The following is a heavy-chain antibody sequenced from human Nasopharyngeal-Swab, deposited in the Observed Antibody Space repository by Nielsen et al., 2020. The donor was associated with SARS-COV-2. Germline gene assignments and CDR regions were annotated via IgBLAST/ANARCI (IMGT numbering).Heavy chain of an antibody. V-gene: IGHV4-59*13. D-gene: IGHD3-3*01. CDR2: IYYSGST. J-gene: IGHJ4*02. CDR1: GGSIGTYY. CDR3: ARILTIFGVVASYYFDY. Sequence: SETLSLTCTVSGGSIGTYYWNWIRQSPGRGLEWIGYIYYSGSTNYNPSLKSRVTISVDTSKNQFSLKLSSVTAADTAVYYCARILTIFGVVASYYFDYWGQGTLVTVSS.